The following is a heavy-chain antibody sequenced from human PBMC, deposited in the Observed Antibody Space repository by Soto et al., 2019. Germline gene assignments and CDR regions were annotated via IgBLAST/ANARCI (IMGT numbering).Heavy chain of an antibody. V-gene: IGHV3-48*04. CDR3: ARGDWDCSGGSCSSWFDP. D-gene: IGHD2-15*01. Sequence: GSLRLSCAASGFTFSTYNMNWVRQAPGKGLEWISFISDSSDTIYYADSVKGRFIISRDNAKNSLYLQMNNLRAEDTAVYYCARGDWDCSGGSCSSWFDPWGQGTLVTVSS. CDR1: GFTFSTYN. CDR2: ISDSSDTI. J-gene: IGHJ5*02.